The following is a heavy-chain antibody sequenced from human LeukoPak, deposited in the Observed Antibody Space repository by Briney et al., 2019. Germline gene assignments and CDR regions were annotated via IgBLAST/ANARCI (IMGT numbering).Heavy chain of an antibody. CDR3: ARGGIMVRQSINLLFFYAMDV. CDR1: GGSLIGHY. J-gene: IGHJ6*02. CDR2: INHTGKT. V-gene: IGHV4-34*01. Sequence: PSETLSLTCDVYGGSLIGHYWSWILQPPGKGLEWIGEINHTGKTNYNPSLKNRVTISLDTSKNQTSLRLSAVTAADTAAYHCARGGIMVRQSINLLFFYAMDVWGHGTTVTVSS. D-gene: IGHD3-10*01.